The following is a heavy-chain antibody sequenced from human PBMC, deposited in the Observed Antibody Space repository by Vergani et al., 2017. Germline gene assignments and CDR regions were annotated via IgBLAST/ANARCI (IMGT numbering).Heavy chain of an antibody. J-gene: IGHJ5*02. D-gene: IGHD6-6*01. Sequence: EVQLVESGGGLVKPGGSLRLSCAASGFTFSSYSMNWVRQAPGKGLEWVSSISSSSSYIYYADSVKGRFTISRDNAKNSLYLQMNSLRAGDTAVYYCARDRQLVRGWFDPWGQGTLVTVSS. CDR3: ARDRQLVRGWFDP. CDR1: GFTFSSYS. V-gene: IGHV3-21*01. CDR2: ISSSSSYI.